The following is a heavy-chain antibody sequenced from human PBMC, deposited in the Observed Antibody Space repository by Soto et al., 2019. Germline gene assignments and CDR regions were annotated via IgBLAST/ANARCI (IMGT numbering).Heavy chain of an antibody. D-gene: IGHD3-10*01. CDR1: GFSFHTFD. CDR3: ARGNSTGSDYNSGY. Sequence: EVQLVESGGGLVQPGGSLRLSCLTSGFSFHTFDMNWVRQAPGRGLEWVSSISRTGGTIYYADSVRGRFTVSRDNAVTSLYRQMSSLRDEDTAVYYCARGNSTGSDYNSGYWGQGTLVIVSS. V-gene: IGHV3-48*02. J-gene: IGHJ4*02. CDR2: ISRTGGTI.